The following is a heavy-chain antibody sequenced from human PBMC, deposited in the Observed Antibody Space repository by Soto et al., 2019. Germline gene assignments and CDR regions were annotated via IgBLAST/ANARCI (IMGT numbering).Heavy chain of an antibody. CDR3: ARLGTTYYFDY. D-gene: IGHD4-17*01. V-gene: IGHV3-64*01. J-gene: IGHJ4*02. CDR2: INSNGGST. CDR1: GFTFSSYA. Sequence: EVQLVESGGGLVQPGGSLRLSCAASGFTFSSYAMHWVHQAPGKGLECVSAINSNGGSTYYANSVKGRFTISRDNSKNTLYLQMGSLRAEDMAVYYCARLGTTYYFDYWGQGTLVTVSS.